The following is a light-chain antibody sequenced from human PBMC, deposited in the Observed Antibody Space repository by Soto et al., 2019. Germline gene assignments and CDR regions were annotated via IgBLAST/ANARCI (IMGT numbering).Light chain of an antibody. CDR2: DAS. V-gene: IGKV1-5*02. CDR1: QSVSTR. J-gene: IGKJ1*01. Sequence: DMQMTQYPSSLSASVGDRVTSICRASQSVSTRLAWYQQKPGKAPKVLIYDASSWAGGVPSRFTGSGSGTEFTLTINSLQPDDFATYYCQQYSVYWTFGQGTNVDIK. CDR3: QQYSVYWT.